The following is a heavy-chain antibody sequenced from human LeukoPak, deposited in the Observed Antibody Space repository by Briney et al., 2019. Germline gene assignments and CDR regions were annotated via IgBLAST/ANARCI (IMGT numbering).Heavy chain of an antibody. CDR3: ARQVWQQLVRDYYGMDV. D-gene: IGHD6-13*01. CDR2: ISAYNGNT. J-gene: IGHJ6*02. V-gene: IGHV1-18*01. Sequence: ASVKVSCKASGYTFTGYGISWVRQAPGQGLEWMGSISAYNGNTNYAQKLQGRVTMTTDTSTSTAYMELRSLRSDDTAVYYCARQVWQQLVRDYYGMDVWGQGTTVTVSS. CDR1: GYTFTGYG.